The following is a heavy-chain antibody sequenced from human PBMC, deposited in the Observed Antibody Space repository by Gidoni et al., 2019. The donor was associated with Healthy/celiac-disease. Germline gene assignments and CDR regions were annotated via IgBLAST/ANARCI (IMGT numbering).Heavy chain of an antibody. Sequence: QVQLVESGGGVVQPGRSLRLSCAASGFTFSSYAMHWVRQAPGKGLEWVAVISYDGSNKDYADSVKGRFTISRDNSKNTLYLKMNSLRAEDTAVYYCARQPTVTNHYGMDVWGQGTTVTVSS. CDR1: GFTFSSYA. V-gene: IGHV3-30-3*01. CDR3: ARQPTVTNHYGMDV. J-gene: IGHJ6*02. D-gene: IGHD4-17*01. CDR2: ISYDGSNK.